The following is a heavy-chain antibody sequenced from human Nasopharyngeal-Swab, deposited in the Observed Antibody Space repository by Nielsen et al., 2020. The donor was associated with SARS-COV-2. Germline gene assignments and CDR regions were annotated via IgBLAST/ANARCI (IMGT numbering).Heavy chain of an antibody. CDR3: THFRGWGGIDP. D-gene: IGHD3-10*01. Sequence: GGSLRLSCVGSGFALTKAWMSWIRQAPGKGPEWIARIISNVDGGAPDYAAPVKGRITRSRDDSPNALILQMNSLKSEDTGVYYCTHFRGWGGIDPWGQGTLVTVSS. V-gene: IGHV3-15*05. CDR1: GFALTKAW. CDR2: IISNVDGGAP. J-gene: IGHJ5*02.